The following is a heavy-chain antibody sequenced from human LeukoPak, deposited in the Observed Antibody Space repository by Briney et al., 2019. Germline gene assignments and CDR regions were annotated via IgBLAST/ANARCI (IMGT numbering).Heavy chain of an antibody. J-gene: IGHJ5*02. V-gene: IGHV3-23*01. CDR1: GFTFSSYA. CDR2: ISGSGANT. CDR3: AKSVTRIAAAASTSIWFDP. Sequence: GGSLRLSCAASGFTFSSYAMSWVRQAPGKGLEWVSAISGSGANTYYADSVKGRFTISRDNSKNTLYLQMNSLRAEETAVYYCAKSVTRIAAAASTSIWFDPWGQGTLVTVSS. D-gene: IGHD6-13*01.